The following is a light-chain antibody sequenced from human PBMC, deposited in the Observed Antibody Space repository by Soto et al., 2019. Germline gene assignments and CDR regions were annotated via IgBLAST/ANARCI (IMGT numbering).Light chain of an antibody. CDR3: SSYTSSSTRV. J-gene: IGLJ3*02. CDR1: GSDVGGYNY. CDR2: EVS. V-gene: IGLV2-14*01. Sequence: QSALTQPASVSGSPGQSITISCTGTGSDVGGYNYVSWYQQHPGKAPQLMIYEVSNRPSGVSNRFSGSKSGNTASLTISGLQAEDEADYYCSSYTSSSTRVFGGGTKLTVL.